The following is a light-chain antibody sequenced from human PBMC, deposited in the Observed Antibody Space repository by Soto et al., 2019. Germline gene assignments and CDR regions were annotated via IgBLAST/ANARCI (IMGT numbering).Light chain of an antibody. J-gene: IGKJ5*01. CDR1: QGVRSY. V-gene: IGKV1-9*01. CDR3: QQLNSYPIT. Sequence: DIQLTQSPSFLSASVGDRDTITCRASQGVRSYLAWFQQRPGKAPKLLIFAASTLQSGVPSRFSGSGSGTEFTLTISSLQPEDFATYYCQQLNSYPITFGQGTRLEIK. CDR2: AAS.